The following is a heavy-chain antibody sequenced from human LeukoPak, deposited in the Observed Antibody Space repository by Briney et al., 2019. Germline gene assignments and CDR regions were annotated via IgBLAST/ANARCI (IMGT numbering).Heavy chain of an antibody. Sequence: GGPLRLSCAASGFTFSSYGMHWVRQAPGKGLEWVAFIRYDGSNKYYADSVKGRFTISRDNSKNTLYLQTNSLRAEDTAVYYCAKDGTFYYGSGSLNYFDYWGQGTLVTVSS. J-gene: IGHJ4*02. CDR3: AKDGTFYYGSGSLNYFDY. D-gene: IGHD3-10*01. CDR1: GFTFSSYG. CDR2: IRYDGSNK. V-gene: IGHV3-30*02.